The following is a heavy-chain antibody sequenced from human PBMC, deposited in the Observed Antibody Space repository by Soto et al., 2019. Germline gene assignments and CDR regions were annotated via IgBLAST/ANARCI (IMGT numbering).Heavy chain of an antibody. CDR1: GGSVSGYY. CDR2: VFHSGTA. CDR3: ARSGRTYATGWFDY. D-gene: IGHD2-2*01. Sequence: SETLSLTCRVSGGSVSGYYWSWIRQPPGKGLEWIGFVFHSGTANYNPSLKNRVSISVDASKTQFSLRVSSVTAADTAVYFCARSGRTYATGWFDYCGQGTPVTVYS. J-gene: IGHJ4*02. V-gene: IGHV4-59*02.